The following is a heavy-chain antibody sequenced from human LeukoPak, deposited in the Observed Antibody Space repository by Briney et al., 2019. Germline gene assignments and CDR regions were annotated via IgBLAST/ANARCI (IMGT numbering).Heavy chain of an antibody. CDR1: GGSFSGYY. D-gene: IGHD5-18*01. CDR3: ASPKEDSYGFDY. Sequence: SETLSLTCAVYGGSFSGYYWSWIRQPPGKGLEWIGEINHSGSTNYNPSLKSRVTISVDTSKNQFSLKLSSVTAADTAVYYCASPKEDSYGFDYWGQGTLVTVSS. V-gene: IGHV4-34*01. J-gene: IGHJ4*02. CDR2: INHSGST.